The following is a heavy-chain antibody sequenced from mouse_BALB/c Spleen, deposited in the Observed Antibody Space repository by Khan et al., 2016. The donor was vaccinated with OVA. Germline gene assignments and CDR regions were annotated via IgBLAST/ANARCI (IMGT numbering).Heavy chain of an antibody. CDR2: IWAGGST. CDR1: GFSLTSFG. J-gene: IGHJ4*01. D-gene: IGHD2-3*01. V-gene: IGHV2-9*02. CDR3: ARSYAYYEDAMDY. Sequence: QVQLKESGPGLVAPSQSLSITCTVSGFSLTSFGVHWVRQPPGKGLEWLGVIWAGGSTNYNSALMSRLSISKDNSKSQVFLKMNSLQTDDTAMFYCARSYAYYEDAMDYWGRGTSVTVSS.